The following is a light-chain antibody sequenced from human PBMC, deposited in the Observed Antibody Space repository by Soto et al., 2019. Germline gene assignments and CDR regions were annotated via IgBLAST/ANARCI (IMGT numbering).Light chain of an antibody. Sequence: DIQMTQSPSSLSASVGDRVTLTCRVSQDIKDHLGWYQQKPGKAPKSLIYVASRLQSGVPPRFSGSGSGTEFTLTISSLQPEDLAAYFGLQHNSDPWTFGQGTKVEI. CDR1: QDIKDH. V-gene: IGKV1-17*01. J-gene: IGKJ1*01. CDR2: VAS. CDR3: LQHNSDPWT.